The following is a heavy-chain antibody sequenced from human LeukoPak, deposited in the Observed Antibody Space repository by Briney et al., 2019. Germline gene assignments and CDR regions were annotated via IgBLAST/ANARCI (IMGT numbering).Heavy chain of an antibody. CDR3: ARVEGYCSSTSCYLDWFGP. V-gene: IGHV4-39*07. J-gene: IGHJ5*02. Sequence: SETLSLTCTVSGGSISSSSYYWGWIRQPPGKGLEWIGSIYYSGSTYYNPSLKSRVTISVDTSKNQFSLKLSSVTAADTAVYYCARVEGYCSSTSCYLDWFGPWAREPWSPSPQ. CDR2: IYYSGST. D-gene: IGHD2-2*01. CDR1: GGSISSSSYY.